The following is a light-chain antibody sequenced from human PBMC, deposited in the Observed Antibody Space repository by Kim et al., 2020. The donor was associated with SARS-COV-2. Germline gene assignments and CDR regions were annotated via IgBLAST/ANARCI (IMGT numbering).Light chain of an antibody. CDR1: QSVSSN. CDR2: GAS. CDR3: HQYNNWPLT. J-gene: IGKJ4*01. V-gene: IGKV3-15*01. Sequence: MSPGERATLSCRASQSVSSNLAWYQQKPGQATRLLIYGASTRATGIPARFSGSGSGTQFTLTISSLQSEDFAVYYCHQYNNWPLTFGGGTKVDIK.